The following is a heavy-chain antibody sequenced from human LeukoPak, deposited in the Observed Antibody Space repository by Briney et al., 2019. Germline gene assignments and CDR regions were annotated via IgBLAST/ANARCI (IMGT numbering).Heavy chain of an antibody. Sequence: SETLSLTCAVYGGSFSGYYWSWIRQPPGKGLEWIGEINHSGSTNYNPSLKSRVTISVDTSKNQFSLKLSSVTAADTAVYYCARVPYDFWSGYSYYFDYWGQGTLVTVSS. D-gene: IGHD3-3*01. J-gene: IGHJ4*02. V-gene: IGHV4-34*01. CDR3: ARVPYDFWSGYSYYFDY. CDR1: GGSFSGYY. CDR2: INHSGST.